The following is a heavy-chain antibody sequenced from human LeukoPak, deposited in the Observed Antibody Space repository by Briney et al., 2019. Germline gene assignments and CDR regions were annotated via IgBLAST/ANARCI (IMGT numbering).Heavy chain of an antibody. CDR3: ATDPNYYGSGSLDY. Sequence: ASVKVSCKVSGYIITELSMHWVRQAPGKGLEWTGSFDPEDGETIYAQKFQGRVTMTEDTSTDTVYMELSSLRSEDTAVYYCATDPNYYGSGSLDYWGQGTLVTVSS. J-gene: IGHJ4*02. CDR1: GYIITELS. V-gene: IGHV1-24*01. D-gene: IGHD3-10*01. CDR2: FDPEDGET.